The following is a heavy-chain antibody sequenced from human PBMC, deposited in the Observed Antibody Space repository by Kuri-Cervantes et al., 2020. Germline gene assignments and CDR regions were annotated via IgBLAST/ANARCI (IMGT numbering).Heavy chain of an antibody. CDR1: GFTFSSYG. CDR2: IWYDGSNK. J-gene: IGHJ4*02. Sequence: LSLTCAASGFTFSSYGMHWVRQAPGKGLEWVAVIWYDGSNKYYADSVKGRFTISRDNSKNTLYLQMNSLRAEDTAVYYCARDHYGSGTHFDYWGQGTLVTVSS. D-gene: IGHD3-10*01. CDR3: ARDHYGSGTHFDY. V-gene: IGHV3-33*01.